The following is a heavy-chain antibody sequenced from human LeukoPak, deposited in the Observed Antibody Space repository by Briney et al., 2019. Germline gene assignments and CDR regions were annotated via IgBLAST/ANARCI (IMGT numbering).Heavy chain of an antibody. CDR3: ARVAVAGWAYDYFYMDV. V-gene: IGHV3-30*04. J-gene: IGHJ6*03. Sequence: PGGSLRLSCVASGFTLNNYAMHWVRQAPGKGLEWVAVISDDGTNTFYGDSVKGRFTISRDTSKNTLFLQMDSLTGDDTATYYCARVAVAGWAYDYFYMDVWGNGTTVIVSS. CDR1: GFTLNNYA. D-gene: IGHD6-19*01. CDR2: ISDDGTNT.